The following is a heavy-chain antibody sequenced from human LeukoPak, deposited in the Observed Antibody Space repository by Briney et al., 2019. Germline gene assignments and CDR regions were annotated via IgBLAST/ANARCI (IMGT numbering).Heavy chain of an antibody. Sequence: GGSLRLSCAASGFTFSSYAMHWVRQAPGKGLEWVAVISYDGSNKYYADSVKGRFTISRDNSKNTLYLQMNSLGAEDTAVYYCARDRDSYGSNGMDVWGQGTTVTVSS. CDR2: ISYDGSNK. V-gene: IGHV3-30-3*01. CDR3: ARDRDSYGSNGMDV. J-gene: IGHJ6*02. D-gene: IGHD5-18*01. CDR1: GFTFSSYA.